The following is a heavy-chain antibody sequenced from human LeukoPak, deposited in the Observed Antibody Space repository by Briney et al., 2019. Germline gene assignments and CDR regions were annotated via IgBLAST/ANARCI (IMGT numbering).Heavy chain of an antibody. Sequence: ASATLSSKASGYTFTSYDMHWVRQPPGQGLERMGIINPSGGSTSYAQKFQGRVTMTRDTSTSTVYMELSSLRSEDTAVYYCARPVVPAARTASFDLWGRGTLVTVSS. CDR1: GYTFTSYD. J-gene: IGHJ2*01. CDR3: ARPVVPAARTASFDL. CDR2: INPSGGST. V-gene: IGHV1-46*01. D-gene: IGHD2-2*01.